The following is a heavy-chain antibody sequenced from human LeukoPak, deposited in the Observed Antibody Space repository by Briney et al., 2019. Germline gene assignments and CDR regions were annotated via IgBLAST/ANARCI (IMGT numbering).Heavy chain of an antibody. CDR1: GYTFTTYG. J-gene: IGHJ4*02. CDR3: ARDDYGGDWDYFDY. Sequence: ASVKVSCTASGYTFTTYGLGWVRQAPGQGLEWVGWISTYNGNTNYAQKLQGRVTMTRDTSTGTAYMELRSLRSDDTAVYYCARDDYGGDWDYFDYWGQGTLVTVSS. V-gene: IGHV1-18*01. D-gene: IGHD4-23*01. CDR2: ISTYNGNT.